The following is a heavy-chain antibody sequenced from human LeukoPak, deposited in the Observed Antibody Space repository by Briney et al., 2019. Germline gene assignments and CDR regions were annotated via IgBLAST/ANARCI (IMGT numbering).Heavy chain of an antibody. D-gene: IGHD2-2*01. V-gene: IGHV3-73*01. CDR2: IRSKANSYAT. CDR1: GFTFSGSA. CDR3: SSGGYCTSTSCYGEN. Sequence: GGSLKLSCATSGFTFSGSAMHWVRQASGKGLEWVGRIRSKANSYATAYAASVKGRFTISRDDSKNTAYLQMNSLKTGDTAVYFCSSGGYCTSTSCYGENWGQGTLVTVSS. J-gene: IGHJ4*02.